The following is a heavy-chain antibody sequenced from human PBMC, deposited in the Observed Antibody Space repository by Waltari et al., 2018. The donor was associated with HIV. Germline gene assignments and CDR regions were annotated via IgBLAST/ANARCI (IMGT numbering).Heavy chain of an antibody. V-gene: IGHV3-21*01. J-gene: IGHJ6*02. CDR1: GFTFSSYG. Sequence: EVQLVESGGGLVKPGGSLRLSCAGSGFTFSSYGMTWVRQAPGKVMGWVAYMSSSSGHMKYADSVKGRFTISRDNAKNSLYLQINSLRAEDTAVYYCASRSSGRVAYGLDVWGQGTTVIVSS. D-gene: IGHD6-19*01. CDR2: MSSSSGHM. CDR3: ASRSSGRVAYGLDV.